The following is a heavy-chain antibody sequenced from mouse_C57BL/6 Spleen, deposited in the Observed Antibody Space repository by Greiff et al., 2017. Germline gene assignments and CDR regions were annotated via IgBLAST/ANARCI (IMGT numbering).Heavy chain of an antibody. Sequence: HVHLHQPGAELVRPGSSVKLSCKASGYTFTSYWMHWVKQRPIQGLEWIGNIDPSDSETHYNHKFKDKATLTVDKSSSTAYMQLSSLTSEDSAVYDGAIAYYGSGYYWYFDVWGTGTTVTVSS. V-gene: IGHV1-52*01. CDR1: GYTFTSYW. D-gene: IGHD1-1*01. J-gene: IGHJ1*03. CDR2: IDPSDSET. CDR3: AIAYYGSGYYWYFDV.